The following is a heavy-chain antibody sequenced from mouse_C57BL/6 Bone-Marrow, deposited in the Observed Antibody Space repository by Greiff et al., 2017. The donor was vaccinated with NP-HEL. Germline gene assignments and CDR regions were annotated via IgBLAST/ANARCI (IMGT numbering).Heavy chain of an antibody. J-gene: IGHJ2*01. Sequence: VQLKQSGAELVRPGASVKLSCTASGFNIKDDYMHWVKQRPEQGLEWIGWIDPENGDTEYASKFQGKATITADTSSNTAYLQLSSLTSEDTAVYYCTTSDSSFFDYWGQGTTLTVSS. V-gene: IGHV14-4*01. CDR3: TTSDSSFFDY. D-gene: IGHD1-1*01. CDR2: IDPENGDT. CDR1: GFNIKDDY.